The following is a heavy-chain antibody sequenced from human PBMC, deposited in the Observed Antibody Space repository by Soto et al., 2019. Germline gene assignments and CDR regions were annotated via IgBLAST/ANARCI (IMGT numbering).Heavy chain of an antibody. CDR1: GYTLTELS. V-gene: IGHV1-24*01. J-gene: IGHJ1*01. Sequence: ASVKVSCKVSGYTLTELSMHWVRQAPGKGLEWMGGFDPEDGETIYAQKFQGRATMTEDTSTDTAYMELSSLRSEDTVVYYCATVGKYYDILTGYYGRTEYFQHWGQGTLVTVSS. CDR3: ATVGKYYDILTGYYGRTEYFQH. CDR2: FDPEDGET. D-gene: IGHD3-9*01.